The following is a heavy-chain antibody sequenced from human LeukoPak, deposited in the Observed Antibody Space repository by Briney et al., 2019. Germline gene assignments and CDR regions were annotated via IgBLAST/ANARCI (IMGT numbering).Heavy chain of an antibody. CDR3: ARDGRSGWYRGGKLDP. CDR1: GGSISTYY. V-gene: IGHV4-59*12. CDR2: INYTGST. J-gene: IGHJ5*02. Sequence: SETLSLTCTVSGGSISTYYWSWIRQPPGKGLEWIGYINYTGSTNYNASLKSRVTISLDTSKNQFSLKLSSVTAADTAVYYCARDGRSGWYRGGKLDPWGHGTLVTVSS. D-gene: IGHD6-19*01.